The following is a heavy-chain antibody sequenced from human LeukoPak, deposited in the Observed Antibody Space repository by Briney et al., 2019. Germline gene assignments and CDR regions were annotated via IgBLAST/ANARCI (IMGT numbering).Heavy chain of an antibody. J-gene: IGHJ5*02. CDR1: GGSFSGYY. V-gene: IGHV4-34*01. Sequence: PSETLSLTCAVYGGSFSGYYWSWIRQPPGKGLEWIGEINHGGSTNYNPSLKSRVAISVDTSKNQFSLKLSSVTAADTAVYYCAREEYYYGSGSYFGWFDPWGQGTLVTVSS. CDR2: INHGGST. CDR3: AREEYYYGSGSYFGWFDP. D-gene: IGHD3-10*01.